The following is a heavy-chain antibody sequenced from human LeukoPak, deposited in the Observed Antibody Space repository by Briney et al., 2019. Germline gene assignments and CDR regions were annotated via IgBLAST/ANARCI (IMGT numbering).Heavy chain of an antibody. J-gene: IGHJ4*02. V-gene: IGHV4-30-2*01. D-gene: IGHD5-18*01. CDR1: GGSISSDAHS. Sequence: SETLSLTCAVSGGSISSDAHSWSWIRQPPGKGLEWIGYIYHSGITFSNPSLKSRVTISVDRSNNLFSLKLSSVTAADTAVYYCASMSGYSYGYSFDYWGQGTLVTVSS. CDR2: IYHSGIT. CDR3: ASMSGYSYGYSFDY.